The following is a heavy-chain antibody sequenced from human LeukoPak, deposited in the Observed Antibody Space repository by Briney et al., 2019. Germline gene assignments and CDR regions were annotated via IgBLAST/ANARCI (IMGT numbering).Heavy chain of an antibody. J-gene: IGHJ3*02. V-gene: IGHV3-48*04. Sequence: GGSLRLSCAASGFTFSSYAMSWVRQAPGKGLEWVSYISSSSSTIYYADSVKGRFTISRDNAKNSLYLQMNSLRAEDTAVYYCARYSGSYPGDAFDIWGQGTMVTVSS. CDR2: ISSSSSTI. CDR1: GFTFSSYA. D-gene: IGHD1-26*01. CDR3: ARYSGSYPGDAFDI.